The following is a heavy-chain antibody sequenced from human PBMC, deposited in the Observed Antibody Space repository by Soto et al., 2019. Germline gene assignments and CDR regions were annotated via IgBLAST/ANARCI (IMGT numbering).Heavy chain of an antibody. CDR2: ISSSSSTI. CDR1: GFTFSSYK. V-gene: IGHV3-48*04. CDR3: ATGAASYAAFDI. D-gene: IGHD1-26*01. J-gene: IGHJ3*02. Sequence: GGSLRLSCAASGFTFSSYKMNWVRQAPGKGLEWVSYISSSSSTIYYADSVKVRFTISRYNAKNSLYLQMNSLRAEDTAAYYGATGAASYAAFDIWGQGTMVTVSS.